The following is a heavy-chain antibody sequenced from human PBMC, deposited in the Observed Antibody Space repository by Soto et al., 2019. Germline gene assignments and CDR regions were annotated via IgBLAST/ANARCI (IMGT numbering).Heavy chain of an antibody. CDR2: IYYSGST. J-gene: IGHJ6*02. CDR3: ARQGSGDTAKVHYYYYYGMDV. CDR1: GGSISSSSYY. D-gene: IGHD5-18*01. Sequence: SETLSLTCTVSGGSISSSSYYWGWIRQPPGKGLEWIGSIYYSGSTYYNPSLKSRVTISVDTSKNQFSLKLSSVTAADTAVYYCARQGSGDTAKVHYYYYYGMDVWGQGTTVTVSS. V-gene: IGHV4-39*01.